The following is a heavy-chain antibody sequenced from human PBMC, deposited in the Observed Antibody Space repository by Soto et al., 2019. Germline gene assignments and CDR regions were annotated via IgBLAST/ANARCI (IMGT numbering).Heavy chain of an antibody. J-gene: IGHJ6*02. Sequence: QVQLQASGPGLVKPSETLSLTCTVSGGSITNYYCSWFRQPPGKGLEWIGYINYDGYSAYNLSLKRRVTLSMDASKTQLSLILESVTATDTAVYYCARHGFGPLHGLVDVWCPGTTVIVSS. CDR2: INYDGYS. CDR3: ARHGFGPLHGLVDV. D-gene: IGHD3-10*01. CDR1: GGSITNYY. V-gene: IGHV4-59*08.